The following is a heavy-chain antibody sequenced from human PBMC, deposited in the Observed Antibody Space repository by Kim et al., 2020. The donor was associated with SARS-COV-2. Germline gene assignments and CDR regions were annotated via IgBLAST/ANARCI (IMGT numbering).Heavy chain of an antibody. Sequence: SETLSLTCTVSGGSISSSSYYWGWIRQPPGKGLEWIGSIYYSGSTYYNPSLKSRVTISVDTSKNQFSLKLSSVTAADTAVYYCARRWFGNYYFDYWGQGTLVTVSS. J-gene: IGHJ4*02. CDR1: GGSISSSSYY. D-gene: IGHD3-10*01. V-gene: IGHV4-39*01. CDR2: IYYSGST. CDR3: ARRWFGNYYFDY.